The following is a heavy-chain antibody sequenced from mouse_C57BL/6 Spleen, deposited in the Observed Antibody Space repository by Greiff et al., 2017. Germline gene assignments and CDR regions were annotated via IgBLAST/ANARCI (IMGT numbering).Heavy chain of an antibody. J-gene: IGHJ2*01. CDR3: ARSFYDYEGY. V-gene: IGHV1-19*01. CDR2: INPYNGGT. D-gene: IGHD2-4*01. Sequence: EVQLQQSVPVLVKPGASVKMSCKASGYTFTDYYMNWVKPSHGKRLEWIGVINPYNGGTSYNQKFKGKATLTVDKSSSTDYMKLKSLTSEDSAVYYFARSFYDYEGYWGQGTTLTVSS. CDR1: GYTFTDYY.